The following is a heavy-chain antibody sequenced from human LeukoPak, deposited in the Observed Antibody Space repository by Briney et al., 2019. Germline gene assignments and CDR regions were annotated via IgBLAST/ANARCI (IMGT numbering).Heavy chain of an antibody. CDR2: ISVADSDT. CDR1: GYTFSTSW. J-gene: IGHJ3*02. CDR3: ARANGHALDI. V-gene: IGHV5-51*01. Sequence: GESLKISCKGSGYTFSTSWIGWVRQMPGKGLEWMGIISVADSDTKYSPSFQGQVTISADKSINTAFLQWNSLKASDTAMYYCARANGHALDIWGQGTMVTVSS. D-gene: IGHD1-1*01.